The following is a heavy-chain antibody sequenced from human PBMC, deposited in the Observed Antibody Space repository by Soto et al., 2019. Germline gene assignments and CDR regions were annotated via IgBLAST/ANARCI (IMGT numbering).Heavy chain of an antibody. CDR3: ARDKETMVRGVIGY. Sequence: PGGSLRLSCAASGFTFSSYSMNWVRQAPGKGLEWVSSISSSSSYIYYADSVKGRFTISRDNAKNSLYLQMNSLTAEDTAVYYCARDKETMVRGVIGYWGQGTLVTVGS. CDR1: GFTFSSYS. CDR2: ISSSSSYI. V-gene: IGHV3-21*01. J-gene: IGHJ4*02. D-gene: IGHD3-10*01.